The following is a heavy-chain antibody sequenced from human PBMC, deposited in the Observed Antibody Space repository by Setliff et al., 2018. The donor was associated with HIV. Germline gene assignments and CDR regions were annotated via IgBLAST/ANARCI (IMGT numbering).Heavy chain of an antibody. D-gene: IGHD2-2*01. Sequence: ASVKVSCKASGYTFTSYGISWARQAPGQGLEWMGWISAYNGNTNYAQKLQGRVTMTTDTSTSTAYMELRSLRSDDTAVYYCARFRVPQAIVVVPAAVDYWGQGTLVTVSS. CDR2: ISAYNGNT. J-gene: IGHJ4*02. CDR3: ARFRVPQAIVVVPAAVDY. CDR1: GYTFTSYG. V-gene: IGHV1-18*01.